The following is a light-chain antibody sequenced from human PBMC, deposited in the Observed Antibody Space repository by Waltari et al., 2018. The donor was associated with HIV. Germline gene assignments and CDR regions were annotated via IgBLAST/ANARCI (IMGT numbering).Light chain of an antibody. V-gene: IGLV2-8*01. J-gene: IGLJ2*01. CDR2: EVT. CDR3: SSYAGSNNLLI. CDR1: SSDIGGYTY. Sequence: QSALTQPPSASGSPRQSVTIPCTGTSSDIGGYTYVSWYQHHPGKAPKLIIYEVTKRPSGVPDRFSGSKSGNTASLTVSGLQTEDEADYYCSSYAGSNNLLIFGGGTKLTVL.